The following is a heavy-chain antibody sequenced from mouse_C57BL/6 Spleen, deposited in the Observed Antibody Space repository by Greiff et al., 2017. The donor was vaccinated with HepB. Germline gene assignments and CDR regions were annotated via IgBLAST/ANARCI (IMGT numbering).Heavy chain of an antibody. CDR3: AIGPVVARRGAMDD. V-gene: IGHV1-81*01. CDR2: IYPRSGNT. CDR1: GYTFTRYG. Sequence: VQLQQSGAELARPGASVKLSCKASGYTFTRYGISWVKQRTGQGLEWIGEIYPRSGNTYYNEKFKGKATLTADKSSSTAYMERRRLTSEDSAVYFCAIGPVVARRGAMDDWGEGTSVTVSS. J-gene: IGHJ4*01. D-gene: IGHD1-1*01.